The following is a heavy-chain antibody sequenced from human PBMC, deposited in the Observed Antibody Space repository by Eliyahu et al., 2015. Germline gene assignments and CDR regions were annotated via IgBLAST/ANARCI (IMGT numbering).Heavy chain of an antibody. CDR1: GYTFTSHA. J-gene: IGHJ3*02. Sequence: QVQLVQSGAEVKKPGASVKVSCKASGYTFTSHAMHWVRQAPGQRLEWMGWINTDSGNTEYSQKFQGRVTITRDTSASAAYMELSTLRSEDTAVYYCTRGFSHALDIWGQGTMVTVSS. V-gene: IGHV1-3*04. CDR3: TRGFSHALDI. CDR2: INTDSGNT.